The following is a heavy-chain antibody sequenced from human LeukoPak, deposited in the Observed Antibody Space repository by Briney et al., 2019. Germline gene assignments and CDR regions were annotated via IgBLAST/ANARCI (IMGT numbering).Heavy chain of an antibody. V-gene: IGHV3-7*02. Sequence: GGSLRRSCAASGFTFSSYWMAWVRQAPGRGLEWLANINQDGSAKTCVDSVKGRFTISRDNAKNSLYLQMNSLRAKDTAVYYCAKVGDYGDYALDYWGQGTLVTVFS. D-gene: IGHD4-17*01. CDR2: INQDGSAK. CDR1: GFTFSSYW. CDR3: AKVGDYGDYALDY. J-gene: IGHJ4*02.